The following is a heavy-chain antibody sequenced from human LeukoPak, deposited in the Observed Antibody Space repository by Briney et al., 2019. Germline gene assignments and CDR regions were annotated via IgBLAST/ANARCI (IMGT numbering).Heavy chain of an antibody. CDR1: GFTFSDYW. CDR2: ISRDATTT. CDR3: ASSPVLSND. D-gene: IGHD3-16*01. Sequence: PGGSLRLSCAASGFTFSDYWMDWVRQAPGKGLVWVSTISRDATTTGYADSVKGRFTISRDNAKNTLFLQMNSLRAEDTAVYYCASSPVLSNDWGQGALVTVSP. J-gene: IGHJ4*02. V-gene: IGHV3-74*01.